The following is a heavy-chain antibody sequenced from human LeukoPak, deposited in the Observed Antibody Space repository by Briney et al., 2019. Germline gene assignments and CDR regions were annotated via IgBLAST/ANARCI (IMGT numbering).Heavy chain of an antibody. CDR3: ARRTLGVRYFDWLSKWFDP. J-gene: IGHJ5*02. CDR1: GGSFSGYY. D-gene: IGHD3-9*01. CDR2: INHSGST. V-gene: IGHV4-34*01. Sequence: SEALSLTCAVYGGSFSGYYWSWIRQPPGKGLEWIGEINHSGSTNYNPSLKSRVTISVDTSKNQFSLKLSSVTAADTAVYYCARRTLGVRYFDWLSKWFDPWGQGTLVTVSS.